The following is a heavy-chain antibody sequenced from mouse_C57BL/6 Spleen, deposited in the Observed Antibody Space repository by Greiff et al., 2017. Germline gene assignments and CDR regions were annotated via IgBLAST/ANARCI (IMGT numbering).Heavy chain of an antibody. Sequence: VQLQQSGAELARPGASVKLSCKASGYTFTSYGISWVKQRTGQGLEWIGVIYPRSGNTYYNEKFKGKATLTADKSSSTAYMELRSLTSEDSAVYFCARDSNGAMDYWGQGTSVTVSS. D-gene: IGHD2-5*01. CDR2: IYPRSGNT. CDR3: ARDSNGAMDY. CDR1: GYTFTSYG. V-gene: IGHV1-81*01. J-gene: IGHJ4*01.